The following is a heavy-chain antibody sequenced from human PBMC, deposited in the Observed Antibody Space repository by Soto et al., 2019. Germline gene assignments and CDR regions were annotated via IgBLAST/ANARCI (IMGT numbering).Heavy chain of an antibody. V-gene: IGHV5-51*01. CDR2: IYPGDSDT. D-gene: IGHD3-10*01. CDR1: GYSFTRYC. Sequence: PGESLKLSCKGSGYSFTRYCIGWVRQMPGKGLEWMGIIYPGDSDTRYSPSFQGQVTISADKSISTAYLQWSSLKASDTAMYYCAGGGVRGVITRTRDYYGMDVWGQGTTVTVSS. J-gene: IGHJ6*02. CDR3: AGGGVRGVITRTRDYYGMDV.